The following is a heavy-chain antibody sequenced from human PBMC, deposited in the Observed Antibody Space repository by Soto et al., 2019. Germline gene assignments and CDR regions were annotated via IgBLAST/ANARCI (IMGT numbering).Heavy chain of an antibody. V-gene: IGHV4-31*02. CDR1: GGSISSGGYY. J-gene: IGHJ4*02. D-gene: IGHD6-19*01. CDR2: IYYSGST. CDR3: ASYSSGNFDY. Sequence: SETLSLTCTVSGGSISSGGYYWSWIRQHPGKGLEWIGYIYYSGSTYYNPSLKSRVTISVDTSKNQFSPKLSSVTAADTAAYYCASYSSGNFDYWGQGTLVTVSS.